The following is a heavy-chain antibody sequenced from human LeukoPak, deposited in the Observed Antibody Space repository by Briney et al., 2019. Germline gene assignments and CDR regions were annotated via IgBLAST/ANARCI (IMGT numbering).Heavy chain of an antibody. CDR1: GGSISSGSYY. D-gene: IGHD3-22*01. J-gene: IGHJ3*02. V-gene: IGHV4-61*09. CDR2: IYTSGST. Sequence: PSQTLSLTCTVSGGSISSGSYYWRWIRQPAGKGLEWIGHIYTSGSTNYNPSLKSRVTISVDTSKHQFALKLSSVTAADTAVYYCARDRNYYDSSGYYTDAFDIWGQGTMVTVSS. CDR3: ARDRNYYDSSGYYTDAFDI.